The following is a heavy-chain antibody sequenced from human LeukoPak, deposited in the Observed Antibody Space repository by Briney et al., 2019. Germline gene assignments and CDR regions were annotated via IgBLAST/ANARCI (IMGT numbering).Heavy chain of an antibody. Sequence: ASVKVSCKASGFTFGSYWMHWVRQAPGQGLEWVGLINPAGTITVFARKFQGRATVTRDTSASTVYMELNTLTSEDTAGYYCVREDNSPYKNFDHWGQGTLVTVSS. J-gene: IGHJ4*02. CDR2: INPAGTIT. CDR1: GFTFGSYW. V-gene: IGHV1-46*01. CDR3: VREDNSPYKNFDH. D-gene: IGHD1-1*01.